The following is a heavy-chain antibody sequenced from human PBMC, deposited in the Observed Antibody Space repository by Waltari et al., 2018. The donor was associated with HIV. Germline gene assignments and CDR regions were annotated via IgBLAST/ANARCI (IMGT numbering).Heavy chain of an antibody. CDR2: IHSDGSST. J-gene: IGHJ3*02. CDR1: GLTFSSYR. CDR3: ARGNGHAFDI. V-gene: IGHV3-74*01. Sequence: EVQLVESGGGLVQPGGSLRHSCAAYGLTFSSYRMHWVRQAPGKGLVWVSRIHSDGSSTSYADSMKGRFTISRDNAKNTLYLQMNSLRAEDTAVYYCARGNGHAFDIWGQGTMVTVSS. D-gene: IGHD2-8*01.